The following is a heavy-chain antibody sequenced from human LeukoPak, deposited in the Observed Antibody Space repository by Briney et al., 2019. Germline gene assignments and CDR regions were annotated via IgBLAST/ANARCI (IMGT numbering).Heavy chain of an antibody. D-gene: IGHD2-2*01. CDR1: GGSISSSSYY. Sequence: PSETLSLTCTVSGGSISSSSYYWGWIRQPPGKGLEWIASIYYSGRSYYNPSLTSRVTISVDTSRNQFSLKLSSVTAADTAVYYCARPQTMGSSSPLGYWGQGTLVTVSS. J-gene: IGHJ4*02. V-gene: IGHV4-39*01. CDR3: ARPQTMGSSSPLGY. CDR2: IYYSGRS.